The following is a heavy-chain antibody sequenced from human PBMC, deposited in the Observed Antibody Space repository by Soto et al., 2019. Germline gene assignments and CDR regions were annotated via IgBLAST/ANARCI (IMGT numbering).Heavy chain of an antibody. D-gene: IGHD1-1*01. CDR3: ARTLPNRQLFDS. J-gene: IGHJ4*02. CDR1: GGSISSGDYS. CDR2: IYHSGST. Sequence: SETLSLTCAVSGGSISSGDYSWSWIPQPPGKGLEWIGYIYHSGSTYYNPSLKSRVTISVDRSKNQFSLKLSSVTAADTAVYYCARTLPNRQLFDSWSQGTLVTVSS. V-gene: IGHV4-30-2*01.